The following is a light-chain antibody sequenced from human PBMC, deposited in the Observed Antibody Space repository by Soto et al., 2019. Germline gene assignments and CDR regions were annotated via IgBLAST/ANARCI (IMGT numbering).Light chain of an antibody. CDR1: QSISGG. J-gene: IGKJ1*01. Sequence: DIQLTQSPSTLSASGGDRVSITCRASQSISGGLAWYQKKPEKVPRVLIYDASNLQSGVPSTFSGSGSGTEFTLTISNLHLEDFATYYCQQYNTDSPWTFGQGTKVEIK. CDR3: QQYNTDSPWT. V-gene: IGKV1-5*01. CDR2: DAS.